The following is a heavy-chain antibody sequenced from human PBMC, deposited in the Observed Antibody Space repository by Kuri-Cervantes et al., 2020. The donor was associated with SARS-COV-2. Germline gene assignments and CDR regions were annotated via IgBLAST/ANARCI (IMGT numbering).Heavy chain of an antibody. CDR1: GFTFSGSA. V-gene: IGHV3-73*01. D-gene: IGHD4-17*01. CDR3: AKGITVTAEGFDY. Sequence: GESLKISCAASGFTFSGSAIHWVRQASGRGLEWVGRIRSKTNRYATAYAASVQGRFTISRDNSKNTLYLQMNSLRAEDTAIYYCAKGITVTAEGFDYWGQGTLVTVSS. J-gene: IGHJ4*02. CDR2: IRSKTNRYAT.